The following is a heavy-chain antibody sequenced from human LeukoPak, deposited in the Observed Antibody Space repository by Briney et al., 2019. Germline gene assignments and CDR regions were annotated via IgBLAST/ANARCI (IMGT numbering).Heavy chain of an antibody. D-gene: IGHD3-22*01. J-gene: IGHJ5*02. CDR1: GGTFSSYT. Sequence: ASVKVSCKASGGTFSSYTITWVRQAPGQGLEWMGMIIPMLGKANYAQKFQGRVTITADKSTGTAYMEMSSLRSEDTAVYYCARGPYYYDRSGYADTWGQGTLVTVSS. V-gene: IGHV1-69*08. CDR3: ARGPYYYDRSGYADT. CDR2: IIPMLGKA.